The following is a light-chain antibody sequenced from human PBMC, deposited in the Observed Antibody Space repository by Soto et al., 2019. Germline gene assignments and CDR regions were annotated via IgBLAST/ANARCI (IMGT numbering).Light chain of an antibody. CDR2: DVN. J-gene: IGLJ1*01. Sequence: QSALTQPASVSGSPGQSITISCTGTSSDVGGYNYVSWYQQHPGKAPKLMIFDVNNRPSGVSNRFSGSKSGNTASLTISGLQDEDEADYYCCSYTSSSTYVFGTGTKLTVL. CDR3: CSYTSSSTYV. V-gene: IGLV2-14*01. CDR1: SSDVGGYNY.